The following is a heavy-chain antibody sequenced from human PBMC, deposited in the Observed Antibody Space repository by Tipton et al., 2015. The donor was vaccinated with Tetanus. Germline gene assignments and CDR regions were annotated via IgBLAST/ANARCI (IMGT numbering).Heavy chain of an antibody. CDR2: IYYNGNT. V-gene: IGHV4-39*01. J-gene: IGHJ5*02. CDR3: ARSADNWFDP. CDR1: GGSISTGTYY. Sequence: LRLSCTVSGGSISTGTYYWDWIRQVPGRGLEWIGNIYYNGNTLQNPSLKSRVTLSLDRSKNQFSLKLRSVTAADTAVYFCARSADNWFDPWGQGTLVAASS.